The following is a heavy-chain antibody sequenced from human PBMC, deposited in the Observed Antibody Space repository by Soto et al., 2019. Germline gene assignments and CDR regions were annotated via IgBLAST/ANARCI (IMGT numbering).Heavy chain of an antibody. Sequence: AASVKVSCKASGYTFTRNSIGWVRQAPGQGLEGMGWINVYNGNTKYAQQLQGRVTLTTDRSTSTAYMDVRKLRSDVTAVDYCARISSASSGWLTDYWGQGTLVTVS. J-gene: IGHJ4*02. CDR1: GYTFTRNS. V-gene: IGHV1-18*04. D-gene: IGHD6-19*01. CDR3: ARISSASSGWLTDY. CDR2: INVYNGNT.